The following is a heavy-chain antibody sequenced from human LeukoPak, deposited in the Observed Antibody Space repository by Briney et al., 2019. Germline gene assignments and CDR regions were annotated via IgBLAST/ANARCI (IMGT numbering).Heavy chain of an antibody. D-gene: IGHD3-10*01. CDR3: ARGESGGSGSYYNPYYYYGMDV. Sequence: PGGSLRLSCAASGFTFSSYSMNWVRQAPGKGLEWVSYISSSSSTIYYADSVKGRFTISRDNAKNSLYLQMNSLGAEDTAVYYCARGESGGSGSYYNPYYYYGMDVWGQGTTVTVSS. CDR2: ISSSSSTI. CDR1: GFTFSSYS. V-gene: IGHV3-48*01. J-gene: IGHJ6*02.